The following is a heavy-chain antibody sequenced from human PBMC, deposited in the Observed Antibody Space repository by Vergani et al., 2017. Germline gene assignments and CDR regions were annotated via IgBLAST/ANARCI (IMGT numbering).Heavy chain of an antibody. Sequence: QVQLVQSGAEVKKPGASVKVSCKASGYTFTSYGISWVRQAPGQGLEWMGWISAYNGNTNYAQKLQGRVTMTTDTSTSTAYMELRSLRSDDTAVYYCARAPYSSSWWGSGGSCWDYWGQGTLVTVSS. CDR2: ISAYNGNT. CDR1: GYTFTSYG. J-gene: IGHJ4*02. D-gene: IGHD2-15*01. CDR3: ARAPYSSSWWGSGGSCWDY. V-gene: IGHV1-18*01.